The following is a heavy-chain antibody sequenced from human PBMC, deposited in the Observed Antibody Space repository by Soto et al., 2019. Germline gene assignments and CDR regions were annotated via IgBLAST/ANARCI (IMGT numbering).Heavy chain of an antibody. CDR1: GITFTYAW. CDR2: VKSEAGGGTI. V-gene: IGHV3-15*01. Sequence: EVQLVDTGGVLVNPGGSLRLSCAASGITFTYAWMTWVRLAPGSGLEWVGRVKSEAGGGTIDYAAPVNGRFTISRDDSRSMLYMQMNSLKSEDTAVYYCAHMGDLPLNDVFSTWGQGTVVTVSS. J-gene: IGHJ3*02. D-gene: IGHD1-26*01. CDR3: AHMGDLPLNDVFST.